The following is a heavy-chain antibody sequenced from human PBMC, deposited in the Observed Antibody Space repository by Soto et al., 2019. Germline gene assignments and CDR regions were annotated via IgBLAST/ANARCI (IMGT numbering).Heavy chain of an antibody. J-gene: IGHJ5*02. V-gene: IGHV4-39*01. CDR3: FTSNWFDP. D-gene: IGHD2-2*01. CDR2: IYYSGIT. Sequence: QLQLQESGPGLVKPSETLSLTCTVSGGSISSSSYYWGWIRQPPGKGLEWIGSIYYSGITYYNPSLKRRSTISVVTSKNQFSLTLSSVTAACTAVYYGFTSNWFDPWGQGTLVTVSS. CDR1: GGSISSSSYY.